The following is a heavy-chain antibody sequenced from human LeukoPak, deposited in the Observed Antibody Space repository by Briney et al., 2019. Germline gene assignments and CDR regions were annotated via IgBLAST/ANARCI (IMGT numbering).Heavy chain of an antibody. D-gene: IGHD4-17*01. CDR2: INTNTGNP. Sequence: ASVKVSCKASGYTFTSYAMNCVRQAPGQGLEWMGWINTNTGNPTYAQGFTGRFVFSLDTSVSTAYLQISSLKAEDTAVYYCARVVHDYGDYELVYWAQGTLVTVSS. V-gene: IGHV7-4-1*02. J-gene: IGHJ4*02. CDR3: ARVVHDYGDYELVY. CDR1: GYTFTSYA.